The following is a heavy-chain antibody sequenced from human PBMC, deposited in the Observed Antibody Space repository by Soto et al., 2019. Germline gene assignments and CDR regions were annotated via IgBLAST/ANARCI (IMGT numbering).Heavy chain of an antibody. CDR3: ARQRTTVVTQAYFDH. Sequence: SETLSLTCIVSGESISSSSYYWGWIRQPPGKGLEWIGSIYYSGRTYYNPSFKSRVTISIDTSKNQSSLKLSSVTATDTAVYYCARQRTTVVTQAYFDHWGQGALVTVSS. J-gene: IGHJ4*02. V-gene: IGHV4-39*01. CDR2: IYYSGRT. D-gene: IGHD2-21*02. CDR1: GESISSSSYY.